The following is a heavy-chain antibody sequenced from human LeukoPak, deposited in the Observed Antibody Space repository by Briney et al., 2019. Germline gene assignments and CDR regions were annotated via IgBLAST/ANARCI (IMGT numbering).Heavy chain of an antibody. CDR2: ISGSGGST. CDR3: AKDSDYYYYMDV. CDR1: GFTFSGYA. V-gene: IGHV3-23*01. J-gene: IGHJ6*03. Sequence: GGSLRLSCAASGFTFSGYAMTWVRQAPGKRLEWVSTISGSGGSTYYADSVKGRFTISRDNSKNTLSLQMNSLRAEDTAVYYCAKDSDYYYYMDVWGKGTTVTVSS.